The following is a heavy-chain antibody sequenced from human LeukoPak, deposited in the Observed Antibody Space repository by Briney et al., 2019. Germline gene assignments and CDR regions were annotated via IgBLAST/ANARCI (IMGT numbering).Heavy chain of an antibody. D-gene: IGHD2/OR15-2a*01. J-gene: IGHJ3*02. V-gene: IGHV4-59*01. CDR1: GGSISSYY. CDR3: AREGIVESFDI. Sequence: PSETLSLTCTVSGGSISSYYWSWIRQPPGKGLEWIGYIYYSGSTNYNPSLKSRVTISVDTSKNQSSLKLSSVTAADTAVYDCAREGIVESFDIWGQGTMVTVSS. CDR2: IYYSGST.